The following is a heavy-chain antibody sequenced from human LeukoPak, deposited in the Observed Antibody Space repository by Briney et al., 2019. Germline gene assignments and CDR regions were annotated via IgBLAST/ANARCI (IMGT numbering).Heavy chain of an antibody. CDR1: GGSFSGYY. CDR2: INHSGST. Sequence: KSSETLSLTCAVYGGSFSGYYWSWIRQPPGKGLEWIGEINHSGSTNYNPSLKSRVTISVDTSKNQFSLKLSSVTAADTAVYYCARGWFGYPTPFDYWGQGTLVTVSS. CDR3: ARGWFGYPTPFDY. V-gene: IGHV4-34*01. D-gene: IGHD3-22*01. J-gene: IGHJ4*02.